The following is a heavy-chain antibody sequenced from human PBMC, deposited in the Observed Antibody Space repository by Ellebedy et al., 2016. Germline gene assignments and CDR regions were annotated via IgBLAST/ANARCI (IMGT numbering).Heavy chain of an antibody. CDR3: AKSLYGGLGY. CDR2: ISGSGTTT. V-gene: IGHV3-23*01. J-gene: IGHJ4*02. D-gene: IGHD3-10*02. Sequence: GESLKISCAASGFTFSTYGMSWVRQAPGKGPEWVSGISGSGTTTNYADSVKGRFTISRDNSKNTVHLQMSSLRGEDTAVYFCAKSLYGGLGYWGQGILVTVSS. CDR1: GFTFSTYG.